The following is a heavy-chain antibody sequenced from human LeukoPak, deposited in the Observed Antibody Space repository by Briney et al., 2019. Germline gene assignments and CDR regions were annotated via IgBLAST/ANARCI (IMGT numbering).Heavy chain of an antibody. Sequence: GGSLRLSCAASGFTFSSYSMNWVRQAPGKGPEWVSSISSSSSYIYYADSVKGRFTISRDNAKNSLYLQMNSLRAEDTAVYYCARDGCSSTSCRADYYGMDVWGQGTTVTVSS. V-gene: IGHV3-21*01. J-gene: IGHJ6*02. D-gene: IGHD2-2*01. CDR1: GFTFSSYS. CDR2: ISSSSSYI. CDR3: ARDGCSSTSCRADYYGMDV.